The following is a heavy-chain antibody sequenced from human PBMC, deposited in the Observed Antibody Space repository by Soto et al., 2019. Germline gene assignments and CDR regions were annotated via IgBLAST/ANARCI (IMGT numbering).Heavy chain of an antibody. V-gene: IGHV3-23*01. J-gene: IGHJ4*02. D-gene: IGHD5-12*01. Sequence: XGSLRLSCAAAGVTFSSYAMSWVRQAPGKGLEWVSGLSGSAGTTYYADSVKGRFTISRDNSKNTLYLQMNSLRAEDTAVYYCAKDLTEEMARIFGYWGQGTLVTVSS. CDR2: LSGSAGTT. CDR3: AKDLTEEMARIFGY. CDR1: GVTFSSYA.